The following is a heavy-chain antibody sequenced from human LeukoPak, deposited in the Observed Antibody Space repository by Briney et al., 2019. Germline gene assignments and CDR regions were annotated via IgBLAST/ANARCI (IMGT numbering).Heavy chain of an antibody. V-gene: IGHV4-61*02. D-gene: IGHD3-16*01. CDR1: GGSISSGSYY. CDR3: AGGFTDYYYYMDV. J-gene: IGHJ6*03. Sequence: SQTLSLTCTVSGGSISSGSYYWSWIRQPAGNGLEWIGRIYTSGSTNYNPSLKSRVTISVDTSKNQFSLKLSSVTAADTAVYYCAGGFTDYYYYMDVWGKGTTVTVSS. CDR2: IYTSGST.